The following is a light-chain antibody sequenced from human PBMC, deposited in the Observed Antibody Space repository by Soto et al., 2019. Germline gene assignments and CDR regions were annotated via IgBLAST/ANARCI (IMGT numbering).Light chain of an antibody. V-gene: IGKV4-1*01. Sequence: DIVMTQSPDSLAVSLGERAIINCKSSQSVLDRSNNKNYLTWYQQKPGQPPKPLIYWASTREFGVPDRFSGSGSGTDFTLTISSLQAEDVAPYYCQQYYAIPRTFGQGTKVEIK. CDR2: WAS. CDR3: QQYYAIPRT. J-gene: IGKJ1*01. CDR1: QSVLDRSNNKNY.